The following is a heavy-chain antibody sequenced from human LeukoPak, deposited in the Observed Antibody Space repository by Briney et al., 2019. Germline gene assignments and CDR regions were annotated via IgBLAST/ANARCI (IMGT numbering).Heavy chain of an antibody. CDR2: INRSGST. CDR1: GGSFSGYY. Sequence: PSETLSLTCAVYGGSFSGYYWSWIRQPPGKGLEWIGEINRSGSTNYNPSLKSRVTISVDTSKNQFSLKLSSVTAADTAVYYCAREGTVTRVFDYWGQGTLVTVSS. CDR3: AREGTVTRVFDY. V-gene: IGHV4-34*01. J-gene: IGHJ4*02. D-gene: IGHD4-17*01.